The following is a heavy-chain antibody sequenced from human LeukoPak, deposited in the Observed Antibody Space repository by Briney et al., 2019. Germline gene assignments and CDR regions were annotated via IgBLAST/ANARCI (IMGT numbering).Heavy chain of an antibody. CDR1: GYTFTSYD. CDR2: MNPNSGNT. V-gene: IGHV1-8*01. D-gene: IGHD3-3*01. J-gene: IGHJ4*02. Sequence: ASVKVSCKASGYTFTSYDINWVRQATGQGLEWMGWMNPNSGNTGYAQKFQGRVTMTRNTSISTAYMELSSLRSEDTAVYYCARGLDDGYDFWSGYYLGGITSEWGQGTLVTVSS. CDR3: ARGLDDGYDFWSGYYLGGITSE.